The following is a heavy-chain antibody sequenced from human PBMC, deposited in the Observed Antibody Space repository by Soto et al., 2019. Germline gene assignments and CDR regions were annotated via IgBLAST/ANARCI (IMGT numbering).Heavy chain of an antibody. CDR2: ISSSGSTI. CDR1: GFTFSSYE. CDR3: ARDQEAGSFFPYYYGMDV. J-gene: IGHJ6*02. V-gene: IGHV3-48*03. Sequence: GGSLTLSCAISGFTFSSYEMNWVRQAPGKGLEWVSYISSSGSTIYYADSVKGRFTISRDNAKNSLYLQMDSLRAEDTAVYYCARDQEAGSFFPYYYGMDVWGQGTTVTVSS. D-gene: IGHD6-13*01.